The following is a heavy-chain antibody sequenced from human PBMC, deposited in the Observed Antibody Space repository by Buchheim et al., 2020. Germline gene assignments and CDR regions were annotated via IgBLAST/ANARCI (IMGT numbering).Heavy chain of an antibody. CDR2: INSDGSST. J-gene: IGHJ6*02. CDR3: ASWDNIVVVPAAIHYYYCGMDV. Sequence: EVQLVESGGGSVQPGGSLRLSCAASGFTFSSYWMHWVRQAPGKGLVWVLRINSDGSSTSYADSVKGRFTISRDNAKNTLYLQMNSLRAEDTAVYYCASWDNIVVVPAAIHYYYCGMDVWGQGTT. CDR1: GFTFSSYW. V-gene: IGHV3-74*01. D-gene: IGHD2-2*01.